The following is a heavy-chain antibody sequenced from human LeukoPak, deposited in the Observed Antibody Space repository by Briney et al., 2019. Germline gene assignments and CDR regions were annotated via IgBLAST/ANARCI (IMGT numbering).Heavy chain of an antibody. J-gene: IGHJ4*02. V-gene: IGHV3-30-3*01. D-gene: IGHD2-8*01. CDR3: ATTPEEMEFDY. CDR2: ISYDGSNK. CDR1: GFTFSSDA. Sequence: GGSLRLSCAASGFTFSSDAMHWVRQAPGKGLEWVAVISYDGSNKYYADSVKGRFTISRDNSKNTLYLQMNSLRAEDTAVYYCATTPEEMEFDYWGQGTLVTVSS.